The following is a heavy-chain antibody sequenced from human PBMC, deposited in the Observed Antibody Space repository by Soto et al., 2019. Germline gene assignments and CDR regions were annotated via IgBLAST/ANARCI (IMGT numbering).Heavy chain of an antibody. CDR2: ISYDGSNK. Sequence: QVQLVESGGGVVQPGRSLRLSCAASGFTFSSYAMHWVRQAPGKGLEWVAVISYDGSNKYYADSVKGRFTISRDKSKNALSLQMNGLSGGDTALYYCARDPEDGYSSSWLSLYFDLWGRGSLVTVS. V-gene: IGHV3-30-3*01. D-gene: IGHD6-13*01. J-gene: IGHJ2*01. CDR1: GFTFSSYA. CDR3: ARDPEDGYSSSWLSLYFDL.